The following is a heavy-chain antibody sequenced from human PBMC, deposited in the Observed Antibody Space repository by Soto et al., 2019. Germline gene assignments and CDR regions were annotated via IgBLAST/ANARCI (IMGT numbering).Heavy chain of an antibody. Sequence: SGGSLRLSCAASGFTFSSYAMHWVRQAPGKGLEWVAVISYDGSNKYYADSVKGRFTISRDNSKNTLYLQMNSLRAEDTAVYYCARDTIAVAGPNLYYYGMDVWGQGTTVTVSS. CDR3: ARDTIAVAGPNLYYYGMDV. V-gene: IGHV3-30-3*01. D-gene: IGHD6-19*01. J-gene: IGHJ6*02. CDR2: ISYDGSNK. CDR1: GFTFSSYA.